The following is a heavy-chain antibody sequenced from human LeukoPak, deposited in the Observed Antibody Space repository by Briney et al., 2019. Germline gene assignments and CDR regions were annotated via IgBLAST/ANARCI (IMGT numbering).Heavy chain of an antibody. D-gene: IGHD3-16*01. J-gene: IGHJ3*02. CDR3: ARMGGLVAAAPDAFDI. CDR1: GFSFTRYY. Sequence: GASVKVSCKASGFSFTRYYMHWVRQAPGQGLEWMGWMNPNSGNTGYAQKFQGRVTITRSTSISTAYMELSSLRSEDTAVYYCARMGGLVAAAPDAFDIWGQGTMVTVSS. CDR2: MNPNSGNT. V-gene: IGHV1-8*03.